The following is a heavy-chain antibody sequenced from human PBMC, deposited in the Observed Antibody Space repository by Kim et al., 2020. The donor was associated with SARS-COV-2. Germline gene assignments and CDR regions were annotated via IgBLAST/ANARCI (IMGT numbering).Heavy chain of an antibody. CDR3: ARGGILRYSSSKNWFDP. J-gene: IGHJ5*02. CDR1: GYTFTSYG. D-gene: IGHD6-13*01. Sequence: ASVKVSCKASGYTFTSYGISWVRQAPGQGLEWMGWISAYNGNTNYAQKLQGRVTMTTDTSTSTAYMELRSLRSDDTAVYYCARGGILRYSSSKNWFDPWGQGTLVTVSS. V-gene: IGHV1-18*01. CDR2: ISAYNGNT.